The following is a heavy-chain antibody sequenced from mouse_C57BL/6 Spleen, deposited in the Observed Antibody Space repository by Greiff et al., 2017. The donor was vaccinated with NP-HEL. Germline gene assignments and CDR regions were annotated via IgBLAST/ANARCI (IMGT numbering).Heavy chain of an antibody. CDR3: AGDRDGDYFDY. J-gene: IGHJ2*01. V-gene: IGHV1-50*01. CDR2: IDPSDSYT. Sequence: QVQLQQPGAELVKPGASVKLSCKASGYTFTSYWMQWVKQRPGQGLEWIGEIDPSDSYTNYNQKFKGKATLTVDTSSSTAYMQLSSLTSEDSAVYYCAGDRDGDYFDYWGKGTTLTVSS. D-gene: IGHD3-3*01. CDR1: GYTFTSYW.